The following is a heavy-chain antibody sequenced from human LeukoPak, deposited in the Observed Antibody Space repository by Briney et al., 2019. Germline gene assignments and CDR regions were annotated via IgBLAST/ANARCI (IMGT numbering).Heavy chain of an antibody. CDR3: AREQGGPYFDY. V-gene: IGHV3-30-3*01. Sequence: GGSLRLSCAASGFTLSSYAMHWVRQAPGKGLEWVAVISYDGSNKYYADSVKGRFTISRDNSKNTLYLQMNSLRAEDTAVYYCAREQGGPYFDYWGQGTLVTVSS. D-gene: IGHD2-15*01. J-gene: IGHJ4*02. CDR1: GFTLSSYA. CDR2: ISYDGSNK.